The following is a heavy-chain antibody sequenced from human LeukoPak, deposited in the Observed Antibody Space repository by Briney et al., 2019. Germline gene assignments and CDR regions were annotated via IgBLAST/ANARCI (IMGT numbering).Heavy chain of an antibody. Sequence: GGSLRLSCTASGFAFSSYWMGWVRQAPGKGLEWVAAIKEDESEIYYVESVKGRFTISRDNTKNSLYLQMNNLRAEDTAVFYCARDVYWGQGTLVTVSS. CDR3: ARDVY. CDR2: IKEDESEI. V-gene: IGHV3-7*04. J-gene: IGHJ4*02. CDR1: GFAFSSYW.